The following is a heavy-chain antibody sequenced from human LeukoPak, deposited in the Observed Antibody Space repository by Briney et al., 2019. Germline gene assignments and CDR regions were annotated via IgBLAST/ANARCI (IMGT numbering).Heavy chain of an antibody. D-gene: IGHD3-10*01. Sequence: GESLQISCKGSSYSFTNYWISWVRQLPGKGLEWMGRIDPSDSYTNYSPSFQGHVTISADKSISTAYLQWSSLKASDTAMYYCARIWFGESSNWFDPWGQGTLVAVSS. V-gene: IGHV5-10-1*01. CDR2: IDPSDSYT. CDR1: SYSFTNYW. CDR3: ARIWFGESSNWFDP. J-gene: IGHJ5*02.